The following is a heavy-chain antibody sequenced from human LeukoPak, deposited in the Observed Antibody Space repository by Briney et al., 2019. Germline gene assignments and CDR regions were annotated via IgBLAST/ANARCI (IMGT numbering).Heavy chain of an antibody. CDR2: INHSGST. CDR1: GGSFSGYY. Sequence: SETLSLTCAVYGGSFSGYYWSWIRQPPGKGLEWIGEINHSGSTNYNPSLKSRVTISVDTSKNQFSLKLSSVTAVDTAVYYCARLAVAGRDYDYWGQGTLVTVSS. CDR3: ARLAVAGRDYDY. J-gene: IGHJ4*02. V-gene: IGHV4-34*01. D-gene: IGHD6-19*01.